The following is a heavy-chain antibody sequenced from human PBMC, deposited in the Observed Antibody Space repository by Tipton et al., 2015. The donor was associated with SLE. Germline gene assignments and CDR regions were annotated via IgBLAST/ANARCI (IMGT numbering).Heavy chain of an antibody. D-gene: IGHD3-9*01. Sequence: TLSLTCAVSAYSITSGFYWGWMRQPPGKGLEWIGSISHTGNTYSNASLKSRFTISVDTSQNHLSLKMYSVTAADTAVYYCARLVGGYDILTGYYQRYFDYWGQGTLVTVSS. J-gene: IGHJ4*02. CDR2: ISHTGNT. CDR3: ARLVGGYDILTGYYQRYFDY. V-gene: IGHV4-38-2*01. CDR1: AYSITSGFY.